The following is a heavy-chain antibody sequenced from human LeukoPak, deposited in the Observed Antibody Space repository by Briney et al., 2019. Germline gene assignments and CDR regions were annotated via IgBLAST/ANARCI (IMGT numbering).Heavy chain of an antibody. CDR2: IYYRSKWYN. V-gene: IGHV6-1*01. Sequence: SQTLSLTCAISGDSVSSNSAAWNWIRQSPSRGLEWLGSIYYRSKWYNDYAVSVKSRITINPDTSKNQFSLQLNSVTPEDTAVYYCARDRVDTAMAQSSLFDYWGQGTLVTVSS. CDR3: ARDRVDTAMAQSSLFDY. D-gene: IGHD5-18*01. J-gene: IGHJ4*02. CDR1: GDSVSSNSAA.